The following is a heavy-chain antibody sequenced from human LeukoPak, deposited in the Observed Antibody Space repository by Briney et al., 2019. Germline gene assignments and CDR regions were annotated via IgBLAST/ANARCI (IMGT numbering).Heavy chain of an antibody. CDR2: INWNGDST. J-gene: IGHJ4*02. V-gene: IGHV3-20*04. CDR1: GFTFDDYG. CDR3: ARVGRTTVTIPLIYFDY. D-gene: IGHD4-17*01. Sequence: GGSLRLPCAASGFTFDDYGMSWVRQAPGKGLEWVSGINWNGDSTGYADSVKGRFTISRDNAKNTLYLQMNSLRAEDTALYYCARVGRTTVTIPLIYFDYWGQGTLVTVSS.